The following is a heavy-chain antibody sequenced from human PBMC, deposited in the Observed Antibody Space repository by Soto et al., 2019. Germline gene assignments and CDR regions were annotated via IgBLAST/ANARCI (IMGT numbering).Heavy chain of an antibody. CDR2: IIDTGAST. V-gene: IGHV3-23*01. CDR1: GFTFKESA. J-gene: IGHJ4*02. Sequence: PXGSLRLSCAAAGFTFKESAMNWVRQAPGKGLEWVASIIDTGASTLYAESVRGRLSTSRDNSKNTLYLQMNSLRGEDTAVYYCAKGRGSGWAWYFDNRGQGTLVTVSS. D-gene: IGHD6-19*01. CDR3: AKGRGSGWAWYFDN.